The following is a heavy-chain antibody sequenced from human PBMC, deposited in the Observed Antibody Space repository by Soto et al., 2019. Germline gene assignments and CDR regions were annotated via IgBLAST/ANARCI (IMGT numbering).Heavy chain of an antibody. CDR1: GFTFSGSA. V-gene: IGHV3-73*01. D-gene: IGHD4-17*01. CDR3: TRLTGDYVPFDY. J-gene: IGHJ4*02. CDR2: IRSKANSYAT. Sequence: GSLRLSCAAFGFTFSGSAMHWVRQASGKGLEWVGRIRSKANSYATAYAASVKGRFTISRDDSKNTAYLQMNSLKTEDTAVYYCTRLTGDYVPFDYWGQGTLVTVSS.